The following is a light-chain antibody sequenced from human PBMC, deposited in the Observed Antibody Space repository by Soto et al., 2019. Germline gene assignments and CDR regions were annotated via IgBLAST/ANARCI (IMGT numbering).Light chain of an antibody. CDR3: GTWDDRLDGNYV. Sequence: QSVLTQPPSASGTPGQRVTISCSGSSSNIGSNTVNWYQQLPGTAPKLLIFNDNQRPSGVPDRFSGSKSGTSASLAISGLQTGDEADYYCGTWDDRLDGNYVFGTGTKLTVL. V-gene: IGLV1-44*01. J-gene: IGLJ1*01. CDR1: SSNIGSNT. CDR2: NDN.